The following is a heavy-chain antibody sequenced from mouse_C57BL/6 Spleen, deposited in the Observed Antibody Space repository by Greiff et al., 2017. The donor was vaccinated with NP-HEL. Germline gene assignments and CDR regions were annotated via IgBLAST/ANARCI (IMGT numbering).Heavy chain of an antibody. J-gene: IGHJ2*01. CDR3: AKEEEIYDGYSVDY. CDR2: INPNNGGT. CDR1: GYTFTDYN. V-gene: IGHV1-22*01. Sequence: EVQLQQSGPELVKPGASVKMSCKASGYTFTDYNMHWVKQSHGKSLEWIGYINPNNGGTSYNQKFKGKATLTVNKSSSTAYMELRSLTSEDSAVYYGAKEEEIYDGYSVDYWGQGTTLTVSS. D-gene: IGHD2-3*01.